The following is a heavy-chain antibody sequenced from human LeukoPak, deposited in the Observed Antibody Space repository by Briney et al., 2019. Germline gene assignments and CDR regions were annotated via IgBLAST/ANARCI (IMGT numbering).Heavy chain of an antibody. Sequence: GGSLRLSCAASGFSFSTHWMSWFRQAPGKGLEGVALIKQDGSDKHYVDSVKGRFTISRDNAKNSLYLQMNSLRADDTAVYYCAGDEGWTFDIWGQGTKVTVSS. V-gene: IGHV3-7*01. CDR2: IKQDGSDK. CDR1: GFSFSTHW. D-gene: IGHD5-24*01. CDR3: AGDEGWTFDI. J-gene: IGHJ3*02.